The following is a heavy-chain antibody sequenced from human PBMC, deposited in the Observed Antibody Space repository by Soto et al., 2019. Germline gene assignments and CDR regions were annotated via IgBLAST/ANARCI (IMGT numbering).Heavy chain of an antibody. J-gene: IGHJ6*02. CDR1: GGTFRTYA. D-gene: IGHD6-19*01. Sequence: QVQLLQSGAEVKKPGSSVRVSCEASGGTFRTYAISWVRQAPGQGLEWMGEIIPIFGKVNYAQKFQGRVTITADESTTTVYMDLRCLTSEDTAVYYCAKGAVAGTPTSYYYYGMDVWGQGTTATVS. CDR2: IIPIFGKV. CDR3: AKGAVAGTPTSYYYYGMDV. V-gene: IGHV1-69*12.